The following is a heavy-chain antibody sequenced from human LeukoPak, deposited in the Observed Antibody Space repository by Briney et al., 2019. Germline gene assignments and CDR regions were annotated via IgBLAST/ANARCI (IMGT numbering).Heavy chain of an antibody. Sequence: VGSLRLSCAASGFTFSSYSMNWVRQAPGKGLEWVSSISSSSSYIYYADSVKGRFTISRDNAKNSLYLQMNSLRAEDTAVYYCAREDRLLRIDYWGQGTLVTVSS. CDR1: GFTFSSYS. CDR2: ISSSSSYI. D-gene: IGHD2-21*02. CDR3: AREDRLLRIDY. V-gene: IGHV3-21*01. J-gene: IGHJ4*02.